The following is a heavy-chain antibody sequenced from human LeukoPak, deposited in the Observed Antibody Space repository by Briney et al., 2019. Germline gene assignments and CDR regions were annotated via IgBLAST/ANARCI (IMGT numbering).Heavy chain of an antibody. CDR3: ARDTNYDFWSGYLNLGYYYYYYGMDV. J-gene: IGHJ6*02. CDR2: INPSGGST. Sequence: ASVTVSCTASGYTFTSYYMHWVRQAPGQGLEWMGIINPSGGSTSYAQKSQGRVTMTRDTSTSTVYMELSSLRSEDTAVYYCARDTNYDFWSGYLNLGYYYYYYGMDVWGQGTTVTVSS. CDR1: GYTFTSYY. D-gene: IGHD3-3*01. V-gene: IGHV1-46*01.